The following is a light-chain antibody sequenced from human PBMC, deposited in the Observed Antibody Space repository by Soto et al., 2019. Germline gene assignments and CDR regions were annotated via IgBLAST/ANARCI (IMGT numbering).Light chain of an antibody. CDR1: QRINKY. Sequence: DIQMTQSPSSLSASVGDSVTIPCRASQRINKYLNWYQQRSGRAPRLLIHTASSLHSGVPSRFSGSGSGSDFTPTISSLQPEDFATYFCQQSSSTTYPFGQGTKVDIX. J-gene: IGKJ2*01. CDR2: TAS. V-gene: IGKV1-39*01. CDR3: QQSSSTTYP.